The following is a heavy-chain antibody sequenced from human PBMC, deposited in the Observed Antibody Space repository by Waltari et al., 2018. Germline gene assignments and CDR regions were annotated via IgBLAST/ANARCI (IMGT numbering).Heavy chain of an antibody. D-gene: IGHD3-22*01. J-gene: IGHJ4*02. CDR2: MNPNSGNT. CDR3: ARAKYYYDSSGYRSFGY. CDR1: GYTFTSYD. Sequence: QVQLVQSGAEVKKPGASVKVSCKASGYTFTSYDINWVRQATGQGLEWMGWMNPNSGNTGYAQKFQGRVTMTRNTSISTAYMELSSLRSEDMAVYYCARAKYYYDSSGYRSFGYWGQGTLVTVSS. V-gene: IGHV1-8*01.